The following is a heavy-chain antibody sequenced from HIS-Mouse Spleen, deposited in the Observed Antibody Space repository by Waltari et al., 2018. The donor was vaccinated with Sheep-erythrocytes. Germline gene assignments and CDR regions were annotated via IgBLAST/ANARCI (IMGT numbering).Heavy chain of an antibody. CDR2: ISYDGSNK. CDR1: GFTFSSYG. V-gene: IGHV3-30*18. J-gene: IGHJ4*02. Sequence: QVQLVESGGGVVQPGRSLRLSCAASGFTFSSYGMHWVRQAPGKGVEWVAVISYDGSNKYYADSVKGRFTISRDNSKNTLYLQMNSLRAEDTAVYYCAKPITDFWSGYYAYFDYWGQGTLVTVSS. CDR3: AKPITDFWSGYYAYFDY. D-gene: IGHD3-3*01.